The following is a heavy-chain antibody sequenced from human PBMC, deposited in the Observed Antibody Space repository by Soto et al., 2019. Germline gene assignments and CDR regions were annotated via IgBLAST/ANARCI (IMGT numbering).Heavy chain of an antibody. CDR3: AKDYRSGSREGFAFDI. CDR2: ISYDGSNK. D-gene: IGHD3-10*01. Sequence: PGGSLRLSCAASGFTFSSYGMYWVRQAPGKGLEWVAVISYDGSNKYYADSVKGRFTISRDNSKNTLYLQMNSLRAEDTAVYYCAKDYRSGSREGFAFDIWGQGTMVTVSS. V-gene: IGHV3-30*18. J-gene: IGHJ3*02. CDR1: GFTFSSYG.